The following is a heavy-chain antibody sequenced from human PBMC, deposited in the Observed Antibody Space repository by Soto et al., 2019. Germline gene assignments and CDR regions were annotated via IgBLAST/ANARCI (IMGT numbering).Heavy chain of an antibody. D-gene: IGHD3-10*01. CDR3: ARSHRGVPYYYYYYMDV. V-gene: IGHV5-51*01. J-gene: IGHJ6*03. Sequence: GESLKISCKGSGYSFTSYWIGWVRQMPGKGLEWMGIIYPGDSDTRYSPSFQGQVTISADKSISTAYLQWSSLKASDTAMYYCARSHRGVPYYYYYYMDVWGKGTTVTVSS. CDR1: GYSFTSYW. CDR2: IYPGDSDT.